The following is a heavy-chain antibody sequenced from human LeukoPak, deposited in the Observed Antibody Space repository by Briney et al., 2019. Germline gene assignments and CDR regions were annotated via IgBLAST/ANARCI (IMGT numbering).Heavy chain of an antibody. D-gene: IGHD3-10*01. CDR1: GGSITSGGYY. CDR3: ARDRVRGTITYAGFDP. J-gene: IGHJ5*02. CDR2: IYYSGST. V-gene: IGHV4-31*03. Sequence: SQTLSLTCTVSGGSITSGGYYWSWIRQLPGKGLEWIGYIYYSGSTYYHPSLKSRVTISIDTSKNQFSLKLSSVTAADTAVYYCARDRVRGTITYAGFDPWGQGTLVTVSS.